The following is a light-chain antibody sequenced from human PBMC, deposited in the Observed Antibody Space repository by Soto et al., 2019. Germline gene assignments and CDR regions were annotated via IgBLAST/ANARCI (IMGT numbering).Light chain of an antibody. CDR3: SSYTTSSTHWV. Sequence: QSALTQPASVSGSPGQSITISCTGTSSDVGGYNYVSWYQQHPGKPPKLMIYEVSNRPSGVSNRFSGANSGNTASLTISGLQAEDEAEYYCSSYTTSSTHWVFGGGTKVTV. J-gene: IGLJ3*02. V-gene: IGLV2-14*01. CDR2: EVS. CDR1: SSDVGGYNY.